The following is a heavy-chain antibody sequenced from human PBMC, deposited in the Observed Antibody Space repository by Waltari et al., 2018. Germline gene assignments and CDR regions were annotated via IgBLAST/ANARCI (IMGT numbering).Heavy chain of an antibody. CDR2: IYTSGST. V-gene: IGHV4-4*07. D-gene: IGHD2-2*01. J-gene: IGHJ6*03. CDR1: GGSISSYY. CDR3: ARGYCSSTSCYWGYYYYYYMDV. Sequence: QVQLQESGPGLVKPSETLSLTCTVSGGSISSYYWSWIRQPAGQGLEWIGRIYTSGSTNYNPSLKSRVTMSVDTSKNQFSLKLSSVTAADTAVYYCARGYCSSTSCYWGYYYYYYMDVWGKGTTVTISS.